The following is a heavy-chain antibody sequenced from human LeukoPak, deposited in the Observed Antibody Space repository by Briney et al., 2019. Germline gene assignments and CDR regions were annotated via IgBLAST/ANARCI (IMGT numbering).Heavy chain of an antibody. CDR2: IYPDDSDI. J-gene: IGHJ3*02. CDR3: ARHGRGSRSPNAFDI. D-gene: IGHD3-10*01. Sequence: GESLKISCKGSGYSFTDYWIGWVRQMPGEGLQWRGIIYPDDSDIRYSPSFQGQVTISADKSIITAYLQWSSLKASDTAIYYCARHGRGSRSPNAFDIWGQGTMVTVSS. CDR1: GYSFTDYW. V-gene: IGHV5-51*01.